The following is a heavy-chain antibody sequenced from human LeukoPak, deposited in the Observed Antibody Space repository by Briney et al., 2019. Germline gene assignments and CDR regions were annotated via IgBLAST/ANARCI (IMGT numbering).Heavy chain of an antibody. V-gene: IGHV1-2*02. CDR2: INPNSGGT. D-gene: IGHD3-16*01. CDR3: AIVMITFGGVIDP. Sequence: ASVKVSCKASGYTFTGYYMHWVRQAPGQGLEWMGWINPNSGGTNNAQKFQGRVTMTRDTSISTAYMELSRLRSDDTAVYYCAIVMITFGGVIDPWGQGTLVTVSS. J-gene: IGHJ5*02. CDR1: GYTFTGYY.